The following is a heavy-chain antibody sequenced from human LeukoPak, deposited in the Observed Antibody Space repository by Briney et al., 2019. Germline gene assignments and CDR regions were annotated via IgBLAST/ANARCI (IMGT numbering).Heavy chain of an antibody. Sequence: PGESLKISCKGSGYNFISYWIGWVRQKPGKGLEWMGIIYPGDSDTRYSPSFQGQVTISADKSISTAYLQWSSLKASDTAMYYCARRVDYDFWTNFYGMDVWGQGTTVTVSS. CDR1: GYNFISYW. CDR3: ARRVDYDFWTNFYGMDV. J-gene: IGHJ6*02. CDR2: IYPGDSDT. D-gene: IGHD3-3*01. V-gene: IGHV5-51*01.